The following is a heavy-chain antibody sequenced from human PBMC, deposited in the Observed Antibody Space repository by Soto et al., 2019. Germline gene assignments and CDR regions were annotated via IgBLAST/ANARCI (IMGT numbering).Heavy chain of an antibody. CDR1: GFTFSSYA. V-gene: IGHV3-23*01. J-gene: IGHJ4*02. D-gene: IGHD2-21*01. CDR2: ISGSGGGT. Sequence: EVQLLESGGGLVQPGGSLRLSCAASGFTFSSYAISWVRQAPGKGLEWVSAISGSGGGTYYADSVKGRFTISRDNSEDTIDLQMNRLGSQDTAVYYCAEENGINILEGVAEYWGQGTLVTVSS. CDR3: AEENGINILEGVAEY.